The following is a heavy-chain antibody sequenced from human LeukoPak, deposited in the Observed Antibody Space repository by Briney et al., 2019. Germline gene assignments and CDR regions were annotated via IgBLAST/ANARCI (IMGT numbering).Heavy chain of an antibody. CDR3: ATVSGSWRRVEY. CDR2: ISAYNGNT. D-gene: IGHD1-26*01. Sequence: ASVKVSCKASGYTFTNYGISWVRQAPGQGLEWMGWISAYNGNTNYAQKLQGRVTMTRDTSTSTAYMELRSLRADDTAVYYCATVSGSWRRVEYWGQGTLVTVSS. V-gene: IGHV1-18*01. CDR1: GYTFTNYG. J-gene: IGHJ4*02.